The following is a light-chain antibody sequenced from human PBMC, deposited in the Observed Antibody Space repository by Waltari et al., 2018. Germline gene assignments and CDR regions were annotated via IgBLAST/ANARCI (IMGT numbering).Light chain of an antibody. V-gene: IGLV1-44*01. CDR3: ATWDDSLNGLSLSGLVV. CDR2: SND. J-gene: IGLJ2*01. Sequence: QSVLTQPPSASRTPGQRVTLSCSGTSSNIGSHTVNWSQQLPGPAPKLLICSNDERPSGVPDRFSGSKSGTSASLAISGLQSEDEADYYCATWDDSLNGLSLSGLVVFGGGTKLTVL. CDR1: SSNIGSHT.